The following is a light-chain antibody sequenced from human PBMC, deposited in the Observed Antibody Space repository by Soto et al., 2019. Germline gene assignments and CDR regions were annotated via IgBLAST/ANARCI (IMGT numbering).Light chain of an antibody. Sequence: ENVLTQSPGTLSLSPGERATLSCRASQSVGSSYLAWYQQKPSQAPRLLIYGASTRATGIPARFSGSGSGTEFTLTISSLQSEDFAVYYCQQYNNWPRTFGQGTKVDIK. CDR2: GAS. CDR3: QQYNNWPRT. CDR1: QSVGSSY. V-gene: IGKV3-15*01. J-gene: IGKJ1*01.